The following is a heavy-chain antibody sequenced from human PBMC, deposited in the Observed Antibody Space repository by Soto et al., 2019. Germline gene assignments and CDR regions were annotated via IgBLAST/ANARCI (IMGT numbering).Heavy chain of an antibody. CDR3: AKDRGSSGYYYYGMDV. V-gene: IGHV3-30*18. D-gene: IGHD6-13*01. J-gene: IGHJ6*02. Sequence: PGGSLRLSCAASGFTFSSYGMHWARQAPGKGLEWVAVISYDGSNKYYADSVKGRFTISRDNSKNTLYLQMNSLRAEDTAVYYCAKDRGSSGYYYYGMDVWGQGTTVTVSS. CDR1: GFTFSSYG. CDR2: ISYDGSNK.